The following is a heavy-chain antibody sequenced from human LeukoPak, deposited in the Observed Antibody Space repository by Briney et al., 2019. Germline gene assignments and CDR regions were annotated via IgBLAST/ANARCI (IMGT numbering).Heavy chain of an antibody. Sequence: SVKVSCKASGGTFSSFAISWVRQAPGQGLEWMGRIIPIFGIANYAQKFQGRVTITADKSTSTAYMELSSLRSEDTAVYYCARDDSGSYYGDYWGQGTLVTVSS. CDR2: IIPIFGIA. V-gene: IGHV1-69*04. CDR1: GGTFSSFA. J-gene: IGHJ4*02. CDR3: ARDDSGSYYGDY. D-gene: IGHD1-26*01.